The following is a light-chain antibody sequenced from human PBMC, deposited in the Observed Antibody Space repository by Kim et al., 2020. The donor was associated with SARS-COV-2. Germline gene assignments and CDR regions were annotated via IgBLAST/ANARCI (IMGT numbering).Light chain of an antibody. CDR1: QGISSY. Sequence: ASVGDRFTITCRASQGISSYLAWYQQKPGKAPNLLIYAASTLQSGVPSRFSGSGSGADFTLTISCLQSEDFATYYCQQYYTYPRTFGQGTKVDIK. CDR3: QQYYTYPRT. V-gene: IGKV1-8*01. J-gene: IGKJ1*01. CDR2: AAS.